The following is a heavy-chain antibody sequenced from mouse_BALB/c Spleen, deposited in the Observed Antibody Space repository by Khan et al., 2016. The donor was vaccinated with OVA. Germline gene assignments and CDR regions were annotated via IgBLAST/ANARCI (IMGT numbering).Heavy chain of an antibody. V-gene: IGHV5-4*02. CDR1: GYTFSDYY. CDR3: ERDNDGDPFSY. D-gene: IGHD2-13*01. Sequence: EVQLQESGGGLVKPGGSLKLSCAASGYTFSDYYMYWVRQTPEKRLEWVATISDGGGYTYYPDSVKGRFTISRDDATNNAYLQMSSLKTEDTAIYYCERDNDGDPFSYWGQGTLVTVSA. J-gene: IGHJ3*01. CDR2: ISDGGGYT.